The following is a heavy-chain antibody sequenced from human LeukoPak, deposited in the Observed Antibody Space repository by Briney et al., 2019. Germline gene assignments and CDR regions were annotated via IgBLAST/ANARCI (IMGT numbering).Heavy chain of an antibody. CDR3: ARGLGGRAYCSSTSCLGY. CDR2: ISYDGSNK. V-gene: IGHV3-30-3*01. J-gene: IGHJ4*02. Sequence: PGGSLRLSCAAFGFTFSSYAMHWVRQAPGKGLEWVAVISYDGSNKYYADSVKGRFTISRDNSKNTLYLQMNSLRAEDTAVYYCARGLGGRAYCSSTSCLGYWGQGTLVTVSS. D-gene: IGHD2-2*01. CDR1: GFTFSSYA.